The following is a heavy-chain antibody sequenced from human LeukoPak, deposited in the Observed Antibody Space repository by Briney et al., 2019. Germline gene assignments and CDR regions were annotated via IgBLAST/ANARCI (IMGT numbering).Heavy chain of an antibody. J-gene: IGHJ6*02. Sequence: GGSLRLSCAASGFTFTTHAMHWVRQAPGKGLEYVASINGNGGSTFYANSVQGRFIISRDNSKSTLYLQMGSLTAEDMAVYYCARGDSNTWYSYHYYGMDVWGQGTMVTVSS. CDR1: GFTFTTHA. V-gene: IGHV3-64*01. CDR3: ARGDSNTWYSYHYYGMDV. D-gene: IGHD6-13*01. CDR2: INGNGGST.